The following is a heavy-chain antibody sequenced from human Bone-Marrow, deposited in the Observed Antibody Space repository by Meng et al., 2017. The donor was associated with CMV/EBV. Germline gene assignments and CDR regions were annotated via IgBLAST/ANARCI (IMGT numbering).Heavy chain of an antibody. J-gene: IGHJ4*02. CDR1: GFTFDDYA. Sequence: GGSLRLSCAASGFTFDDYAMHWVRQAPGKGLEWVSGISWNSGSIGYADSVKGRFTISRDNAKNSLYLQMNSLRAEDTALYYCAKGDTRTGAWGRYIGYWGQGTLVTVSS. CDR3: AKGDTRTGAWGRYIGY. CDR2: ISWNSGSI. V-gene: IGHV3-9*01. D-gene: IGHD5-18*01.